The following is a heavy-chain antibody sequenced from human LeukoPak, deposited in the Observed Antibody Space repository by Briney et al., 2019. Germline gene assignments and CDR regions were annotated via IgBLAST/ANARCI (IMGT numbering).Heavy chain of an antibody. D-gene: IGHD1-26*01. CDR3: AKESISGSYGSYYFDY. CDR2: ISGSGGST. Sequence: GGSLRLSCAASGFTFSSYAMSWVRQAPGKGLEWVSAISGSGGSTYYADSVKGRFTISRDNSKNTLYLQMNSLRAEDTAVYYCAKESISGSYGSYYFDYWGQGTLVTVSS. CDR1: GFTFSSYA. V-gene: IGHV3-23*01. J-gene: IGHJ4*02.